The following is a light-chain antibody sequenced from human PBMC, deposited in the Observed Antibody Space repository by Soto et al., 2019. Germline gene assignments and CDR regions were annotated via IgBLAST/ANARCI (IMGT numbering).Light chain of an antibody. CDR2: DAS. V-gene: IGKV1-5*01. J-gene: IGKJ1*01. Sequence: GDRVTITCRASQSISSWLAWYQQKPGKAPKFLIYDASSLESGVPSRFSGSGSGTEFTLTISSLQPDDFATYYCQQYNGYSRTFGQGTKV. CDR3: QQYNGYSRT. CDR1: QSISSW.